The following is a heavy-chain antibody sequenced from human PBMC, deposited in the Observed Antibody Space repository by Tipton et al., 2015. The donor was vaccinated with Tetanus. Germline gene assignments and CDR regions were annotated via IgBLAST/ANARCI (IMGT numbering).Heavy chain of an antibody. CDR2: VYSTATT. CDR3: ARGSGWADF. Sequence: VKPSQTLSLTCTVSGGSISSGDYYWSWIRRPPGKGPEWIGYVYSTATTYSNPSLKSRVTISADTSRNQFSLTLSSVTAADTAVYYCARGSGWADFWGQGTQVTVSS. D-gene: IGHD6-19*01. CDR1: GGSISSGDYY. V-gene: IGHV4-30-4*01. J-gene: IGHJ4*02.